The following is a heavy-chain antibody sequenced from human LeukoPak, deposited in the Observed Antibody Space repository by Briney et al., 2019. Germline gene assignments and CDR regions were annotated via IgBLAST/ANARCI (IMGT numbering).Heavy chain of an antibody. CDR2: IIPIFGTA. V-gene: IGHV1-69*05. J-gene: IGHJ5*02. Sequence: SVKVSCKASGGTFSSYAISWVRQAPGQGLEWMGGIIPIFGTASYAQKFQGRVTITTDESTSTAYMELSSLRSEDTAVYYCARVAQVGATTWFDPWGQGTLVTVSS. CDR3: ARVAQVGATTWFDP. D-gene: IGHD1-26*01. CDR1: GGTFSSYA.